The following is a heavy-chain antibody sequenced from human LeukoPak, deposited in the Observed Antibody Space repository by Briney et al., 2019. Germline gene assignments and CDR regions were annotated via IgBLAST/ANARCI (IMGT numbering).Heavy chain of an antibody. J-gene: IGHJ4*02. V-gene: IGHV3-43D*03. D-gene: IGHD1-26*01. CDR3: VREGAKMRYFDY. Sequence: GGSLRLSCAAAGFTFDDYAMQWDRQAPGKGLEGVSLISLDGGSTYYADSVKGRFTISRDNSTNSLYMQMNSVRAEDTALYYCVREGAKMRYFDYWGQGTLVTVSS. CDR1: GFTFDDYA. CDR2: ISLDGGST.